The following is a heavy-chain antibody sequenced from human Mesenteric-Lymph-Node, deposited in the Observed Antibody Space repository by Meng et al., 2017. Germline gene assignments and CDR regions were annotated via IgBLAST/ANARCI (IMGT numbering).Heavy chain of an antibody. CDR1: GFTVSSNY. Sequence: GESLKISCAASGFTVSSNYMSWVRQAPGKGLEWVSVIYSGGSTYYADSVKGRFTISRDNAKNSLYLQMNSLRAEDTAVYYCARDSGLNYYYYGMDVWGQGTTVTVSS. V-gene: IGHV3-53*01. CDR2: IYSGGST. D-gene: IGHD3-22*01. J-gene: IGHJ6*02. CDR3: ARDSGLNYYYYGMDV.